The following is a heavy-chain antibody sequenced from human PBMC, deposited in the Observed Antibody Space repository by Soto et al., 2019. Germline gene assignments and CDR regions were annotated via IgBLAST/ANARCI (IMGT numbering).Heavy chain of an antibody. CDR1: GFTFSSYA. CDR3: AKGRSGLRFLEWLSLFDP. Sequence: EVQLLESGGGLVQPGGSLRLSCAASGFTFSSYAMSWVRQAPGKGLEWVSAISGSGGSTYYADSVKGRFTIPRDNSKNTLYLQMNSLRAEDTAVYYCAKGRSGLRFLEWLSLFDPWGQGTLVTVSS. V-gene: IGHV3-23*01. CDR2: ISGSGGST. D-gene: IGHD3-3*01. J-gene: IGHJ5*02.